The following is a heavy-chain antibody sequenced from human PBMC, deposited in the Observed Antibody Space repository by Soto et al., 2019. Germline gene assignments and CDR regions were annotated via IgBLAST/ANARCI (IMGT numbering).Heavy chain of an antibody. D-gene: IGHD3-10*01. CDR3: ARVGSVHYGSGSNDY. J-gene: IGHJ4*02. V-gene: IGHV3-11*06. CDR1: GFTFSDYY. Sequence: QVQLVESGGGLVKPGGSLRLSCAASGFTFSDYYMSWIRQAPGKGLEWVSYISSSSSYTNYADSVKGRFTITRDNAKNSLYLQMNSLRAEDTAVYYCARVGSVHYGSGSNDYWGQGTLVTVSS. CDR2: ISSSSSYT.